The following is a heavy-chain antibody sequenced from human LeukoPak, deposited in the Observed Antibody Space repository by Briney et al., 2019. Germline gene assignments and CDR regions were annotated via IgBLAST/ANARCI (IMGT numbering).Heavy chain of an antibody. CDR2: IKQDGSEK. J-gene: IGHJ4*02. Sequence: GGSLRLSCAASGFAFNYAWVSWVRQAPGKGLEWVANIKQDGSEKYYVDSVKGRFTISRDNAKNSLYLQMNSLRAEDTAVYYCARGLVRGAIDYWGQGTLVTVSS. D-gene: IGHD3-9*01. V-gene: IGHV3-7*01. CDR1: GFAFNYAW. CDR3: ARGLVRGAIDY.